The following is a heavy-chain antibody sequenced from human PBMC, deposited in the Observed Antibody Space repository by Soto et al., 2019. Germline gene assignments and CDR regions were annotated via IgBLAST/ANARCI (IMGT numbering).Heavy chain of an antibody. CDR3: ARDSPLIDY. CDR1: GFTFSSYS. Sequence: PEGSLRLSCAASGFTFSSYSMNWVRQAPGKGLEWVSYISSSSSTIYYADSVKGRFTISRDNAKNSLYLQMNSLRAEDTAVYYCARDSPLIDYWGQGTLVTVSS. CDR2: ISSSSSTI. V-gene: IGHV3-48*01. J-gene: IGHJ4*02.